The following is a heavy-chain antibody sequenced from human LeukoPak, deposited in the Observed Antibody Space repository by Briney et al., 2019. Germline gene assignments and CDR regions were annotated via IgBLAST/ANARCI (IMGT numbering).Heavy chain of an antibody. Sequence: GGSLRLSCAASGFTFSSYGMHWVRQAPGKGLEWVAFIRYDGSNKYYADSVKGRFTISRDNSKNTLYLQMNSLRAEDTAVYYCAKDFGSGYDLGGFDYWGQGTLVTVSS. D-gene: IGHD5-12*01. CDR1: GFTFSSYG. V-gene: IGHV3-30*02. CDR2: IRYDGSNK. CDR3: AKDFGSGYDLGGFDY. J-gene: IGHJ4*02.